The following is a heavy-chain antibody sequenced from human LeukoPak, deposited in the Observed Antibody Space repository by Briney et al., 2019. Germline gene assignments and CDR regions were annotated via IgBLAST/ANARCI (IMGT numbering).Heavy chain of an antibody. CDR2: ISSSSSTI. D-gene: IGHD6-19*01. CDR3: ARGYSGGWYGSRPFLHDAFDI. CDR1: GFTFSDYY. J-gene: IGHJ3*02. V-gene: IGHV3-11*04. Sequence: PGGSLRLSCAASGFTFSDYYMSWIRQAPGKGLEWVSYISSSSSTIYYADSVKGRFTISRDNAKNSLYLQMNSLRAEDTAVYYCARGYSGGWYGSRPFLHDAFDIWGQGTMVTVSS.